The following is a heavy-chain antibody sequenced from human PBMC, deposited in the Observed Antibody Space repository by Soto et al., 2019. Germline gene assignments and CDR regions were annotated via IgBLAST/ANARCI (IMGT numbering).Heavy chain of an antibody. J-gene: IGHJ6*02. CDR2: IWNDGSGY. V-gene: IGHV3-33*01. D-gene: IGHD6-13*01. CDR1: GFTFNNYG. Sequence: QVQLVESGGGVVQPGGSLRLSCAASGFTFNNYGMHWVRLAPGKGLEWVAVIWNDGSGYYYANSVKGRFTISRDNAKNTLYLQMSSLRAEDTAVYFCARRQISPPTRGAAAARGGMDVWGQGTTVTVSS. CDR3: ARRQISPPTRGAAAARGGMDV.